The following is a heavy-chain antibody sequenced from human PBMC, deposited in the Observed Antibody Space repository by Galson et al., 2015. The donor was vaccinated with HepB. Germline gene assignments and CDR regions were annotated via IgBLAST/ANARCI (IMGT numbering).Heavy chain of an antibody. CDR1: GFTVSSNY. CDR3: ARPSTYSSSGMDY. J-gene: IGHJ4*02. Sequence: SLRLSCAASGFTVSSNYMSWVRQAPGKGLEWVSVIYSGGSTYYADSVKGRFTISRDNSKNTLYLQMNSLRAEDTAVYYCARPSTYSSSGMDYWGQGTLVTVSS. CDR2: IYSGGST. V-gene: IGHV3-53*01. D-gene: IGHD6-13*01.